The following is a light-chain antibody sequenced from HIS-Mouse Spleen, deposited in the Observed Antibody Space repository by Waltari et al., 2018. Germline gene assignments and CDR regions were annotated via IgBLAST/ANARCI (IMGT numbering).Light chain of an antibody. CDR2: QDR. Sequence: SYELTQPPSVSVSPGQTASITCSGGNLGDKYACWYQQKPGQSPVLVIYQDRKRPSGIPARFSASNSANTATLTLSGTQAMDEADYYCQAWDSSTAVFGGGTKLTVL. J-gene: IGLJ2*01. V-gene: IGLV3-1*01. CDR1: NLGDKY. CDR3: QAWDSSTAV.